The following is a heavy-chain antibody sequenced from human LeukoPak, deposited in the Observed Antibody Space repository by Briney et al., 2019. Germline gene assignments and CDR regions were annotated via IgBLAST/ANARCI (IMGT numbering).Heavy chain of an antibody. Sequence: SETLSLTCAVYGGSFSDYYWSWIRQPAGKGLEWIGRIYTSGSTNYNPSLKSRVTMSVDTSKNQFSLKLSSVTAADTAVYYCARIAAAGPSVDYWGQGTLVTVSS. CDR3: ARIAAAGPSVDY. D-gene: IGHD6-13*01. CDR1: GGSFSDYY. CDR2: IYTSGST. J-gene: IGHJ4*02. V-gene: IGHV4-59*10.